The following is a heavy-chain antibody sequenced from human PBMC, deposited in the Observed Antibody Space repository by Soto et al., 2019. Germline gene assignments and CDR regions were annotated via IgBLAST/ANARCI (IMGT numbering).Heavy chain of an antibody. D-gene: IGHD1-7*01. Sequence: EVQLVESGGALVQPGGSLRLSCAASGFAVSSNYMTWVRQAPGKGLEWVSVIHSGGDTHYADSVRGRFTISRDNSKNTQYLQMNSLRAEDTAVYYCARSRTGTTYGGMDVWGQGTTVTVSS. J-gene: IGHJ6*02. CDR3: ARSRTGTTYGGMDV. CDR2: IHSGGDT. CDR1: GFAVSSNY. V-gene: IGHV3-66*01.